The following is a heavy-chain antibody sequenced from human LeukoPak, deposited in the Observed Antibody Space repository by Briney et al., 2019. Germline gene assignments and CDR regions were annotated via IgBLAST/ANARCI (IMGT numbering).Heavy chain of an antibody. V-gene: IGHV4-4*02. CDR2: IYHSGST. D-gene: IGHD6-13*01. Sequence: SGTLSLTCAVFGGSISSDNWWSWVRQPPGKGLEWIGEIYHSGSTNYNPSLKSRVTISVDTSKNQFSLKLSSVTAADAAVYYCARDGGSSSWFDYWGQGTLVTVSS. CDR3: ARDGGSSSWFDY. J-gene: IGHJ4*02. CDR1: GGSISSDNW.